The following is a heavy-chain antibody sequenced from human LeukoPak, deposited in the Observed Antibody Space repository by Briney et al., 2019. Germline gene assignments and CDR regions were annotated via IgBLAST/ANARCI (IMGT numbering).Heavy chain of an antibody. CDR3: SSGGLGYCSGGSCYPYYFDY. CDR1: GGTFSSYA. D-gene: IGHD2-15*01. Sequence: SVTVSCKASGGTFSSYAISWVRQAPGQGLEWMGGIIPIFGTANYAQKFQGRVTITTDESTSTAYMELSSLRSEDTAVYYCSSGGLGYCSGGSCYPYYFDYWGQGTLVTVSS. V-gene: IGHV1-69*05. J-gene: IGHJ4*02. CDR2: IIPIFGTA.